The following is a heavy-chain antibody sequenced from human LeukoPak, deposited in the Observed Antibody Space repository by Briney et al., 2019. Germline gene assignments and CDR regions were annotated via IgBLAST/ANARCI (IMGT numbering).Heavy chain of an antibody. Sequence: SVKVSCKASGYTFTSYAMNWVRQAPGQGLEWMGGIIPIFGTANYAQKFQGRVTITTDESTSTAYMELSSLRSEDTAMYYCARQATIRDAFDIWGQGTMVTVSS. J-gene: IGHJ3*02. D-gene: IGHD5-12*01. CDR1: GYTFTSYA. V-gene: IGHV1-69*05. CDR2: IIPIFGTA. CDR3: ARQATIRDAFDI.